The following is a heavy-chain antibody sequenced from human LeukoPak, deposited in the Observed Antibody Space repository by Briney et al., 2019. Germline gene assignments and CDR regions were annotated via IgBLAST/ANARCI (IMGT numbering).Heavy chain of an antibody. Sequence: GGSLRLSCVASGLSFRNFWMGWVRQAPGKGLEWVANIREDGSDTYYADSVKGRFTISRDNAKNSLYLQMSSLRPEDTAVYYCATQAYALFDHWGQGTLVTVSS. CDR2: IREDGSDT. D-gene: IGHD2-2*01. J-gene: IGHJ4*02. V-gene: IGHV3-7*03. CDR1: GLSFRNFW. CDR3: ATQAYALFDH.